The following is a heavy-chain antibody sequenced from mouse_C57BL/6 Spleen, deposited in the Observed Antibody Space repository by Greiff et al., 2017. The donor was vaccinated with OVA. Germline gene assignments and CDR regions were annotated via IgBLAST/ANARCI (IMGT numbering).Heavy chain of an antibody. Sequence: EVKLMESAGGLVQPGRSMKLSCTASGFTFSDYYMAWVRQVPEKGLEWVANINYDGSSTYYLDSLKSRFIISRDNAKNILYLQMSSLKSEDTATYYCARDDWGFDYWGQGTTLTVSS. V-gene: IGHV5-16*01. CDR1: GFTFSDYY. J-gene: IGHJ2*01. CDR3: ARDDWGFDY. CDR2: INYDGSST. D-gene: IGHD4-1*01.